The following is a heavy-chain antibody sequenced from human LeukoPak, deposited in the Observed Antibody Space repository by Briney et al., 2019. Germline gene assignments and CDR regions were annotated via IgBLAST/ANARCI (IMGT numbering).Heavy chain of an antibody. Sequence: GGSLRLSCAASGYTFSRYWMHWVRQGPGKGLVWVSRINEDGSSTSYAESVRGRFTISRDNSKNTLYLQMNSLRAEDTAVYYCAREVVVAATLKGVSEDYYYYMDVWGKGTTVTVSS. CDR3: AREVVVAATLKGVSEDYYYYMDV. J-gene: IGHJ6*03. CDR2: INEDGSST. CDR1: GYTFSRYW. V-gene: IGHV3-74*01. D-gene: IGHD2-15*01.